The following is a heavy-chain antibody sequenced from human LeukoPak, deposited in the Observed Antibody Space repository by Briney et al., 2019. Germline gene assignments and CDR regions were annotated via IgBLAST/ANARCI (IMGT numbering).Heavy chain of an antibody. CDR1: GGSVSSGGYY. V-gene: IGHV4-61*08. CDR3: ARGSTVTYLYYYYYGMDV. Sequence: PSETLSLTCTVSGGSVSSGGYYWSWIRQPPGKGLEWIGEINHSGSTNYNPSLKSRVTISVDTSKNQFSLKLSSVTAADTAVYYCARGSTVTYLYYYYYGMDVWGQGTTVTVSS. J-gene: IGHJ6*02. CDR2: INHSGST. D-gene: IGHD4-17*01.